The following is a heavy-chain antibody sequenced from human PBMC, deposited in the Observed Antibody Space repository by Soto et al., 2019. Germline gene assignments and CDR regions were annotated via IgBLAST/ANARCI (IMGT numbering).Heavy chain of an antibody. J-gene: IGHJ6*02. CDR3: TRLRFPPLTDYCSGGSCPPRNYGMDV. V-gene: IGHV3-73*01. CDR1: GFTFSGSA. D-gene: IGHD2-15*01. Sequence: GGSLRLSCAASGFTFSGSAMHWVRQASGKELEWVGRIRSKANSYATAYAASVKGRFTISRDDSKNTAYLQMNSLKTEDTAVYYCTRLRFPPLTDYCSGGSCPPRNYGMDVWGQGTTVTVSS. CDR2: IRSKANSYAT.